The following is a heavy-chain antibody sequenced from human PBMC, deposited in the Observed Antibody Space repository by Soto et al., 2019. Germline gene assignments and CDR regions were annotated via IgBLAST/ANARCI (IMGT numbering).Heavy chain of an antibody. D-gene: IGHD2-15*01. CDR1: GDSFSRSNW. V-gene: IGHV4-4*02. CDR2: ILQTGHT. Sequence: QVQLQESGPGLVKPSGNLSLTCGVSGDSFSRSNWWTWIRQPPGKGLEWIGDILQTGHTDYSPSLRSRITLSRHTSKKEFSLYLTSVTATDTARYYWARSPRGVEGKWYFDYWGPGALVTVSS. J-gene: IGHJ4*02. CDR3: ARSPRGVEGKWYFDY.